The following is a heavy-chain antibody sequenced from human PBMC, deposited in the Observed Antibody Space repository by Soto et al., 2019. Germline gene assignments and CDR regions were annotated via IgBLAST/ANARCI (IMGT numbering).Heavy chain of an antibody. CDR1: GFTFSSYA. J-gene: IGHJ4*02. CDR3: ARVGRFLEWLLYDY. Sequence: GGSLRLSCAASGFTFSSYAMHWVRQAPGKGLEWVAVISYDGSNKYYADSVKGRFTISRDNSKNTLYLQMNSLRAEDTAVYYCARVGRFLEWLLYDYWGQGTLVTVSS. CDR2: ISYDGSNK. V-gene: IGHV3-30-3*01. D-gene: IGHD3-3*01.